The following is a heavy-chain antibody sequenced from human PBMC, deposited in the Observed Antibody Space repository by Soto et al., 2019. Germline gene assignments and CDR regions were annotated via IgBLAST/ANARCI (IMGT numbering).Heavy chain of an antibody. CDR1: GFIFSDFY. J-gene: IGHJ5*02. CDR3: VRDRDRRWFDP. CDR2: ISSDGSAT. Sequence: QLVESGGGLVKPGGSLRLSCTASGFIFSDFYMDWIRQAPGKGLEWVSYISSDGSATYKDSVKGRFTVSRDNAKDSLYLQMDSLRVEETAIYYCVRDRDRRWFDPWGQGTPVTVSS. V-gene: IGHV3-11*01.